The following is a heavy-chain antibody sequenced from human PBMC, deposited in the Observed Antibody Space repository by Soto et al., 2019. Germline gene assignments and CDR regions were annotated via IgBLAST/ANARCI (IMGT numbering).Heavy chain of an antibody. Sequence: QVQLVQSGAEVKKPGASVKVSCKASGYTFTSYGISWVRQAPGQGLEWMGWISAYNGNTNYAQKLQGRVTMTTDTSTITAYMELRSLRAYDTAVYYCARSFGIAASGSSYYYYGMDVWGQGTTVTVSS. V-gene: IGHV1-18*01. CDR3: ARSFGIAASGSSYYYYGMDV. CDR2: ISAYNGNT. CDR1: GYTFTSYG. J-gene: IGHJ6*02. D-gene: IGHD6-13*01.